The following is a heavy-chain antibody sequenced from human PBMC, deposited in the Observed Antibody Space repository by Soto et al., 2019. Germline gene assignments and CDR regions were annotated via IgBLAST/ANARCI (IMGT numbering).Heavy chain of an antibody. CDR2: ISAYNGNT. D-gene: IGHD2-15*01. V-gene: IGHV1-18*01. CDR3: ARVKRYYCSGGSCYPSLFDY. CDR1: GYTFTSYG. J-gene: IGHJ4*02. Sequence: QVQLVQSGAEVKKPGASVKVSCKASGYTFTSYGISWVRQAPGQGLEWMGWISAYNGNTNYAQKLQGRVTMTTDTSTSKDYMELRSLRSDDTAVYYCARVKRYYCSGGSCYPSLFDYWGQGTLVTVSS.